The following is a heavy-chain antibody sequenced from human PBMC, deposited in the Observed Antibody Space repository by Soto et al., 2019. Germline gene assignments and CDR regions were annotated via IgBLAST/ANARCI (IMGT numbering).Heavy chain of an antibody. D-gene: IGHD2-2*03. CDR2: IYWNDDE. CDR1: GISLSTSGVG. CDR3: AHIPGGYCSSTSCLDAFDI. J-gene: IGHJ3*02. V-gene: IGHV2-5*01. Sequence: SGPTMVNPTQTLTLTCTFSGISLSTSGVGVGWIRQPPGRTLEWLALIYWNDDERYSPSLKSRLTITKDTSKNQVVFTMTNMDAGDTATYYCAHIPGGYCSSTSCLDAFDIWGQGTMVTVSS.